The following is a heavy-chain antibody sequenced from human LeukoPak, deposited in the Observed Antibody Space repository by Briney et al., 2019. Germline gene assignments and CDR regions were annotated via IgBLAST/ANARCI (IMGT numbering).Heavy chain of an antibody. CDR1: GGSFSSYY. CDR2: IHTSGST. J-gene: IGHJ4*02. V-gene: IGHV4-34*01. CDR3: ARHSYKMTSGLDV. D-gene: IGHD1-14*01. Sequence: SETLSLTCTVYGGSFSSYYWSWIRQPPGKGLEWIGEIHTSGSTNYNPSLKSRVTISVDTSKNQFSLKLNSVTAADTAVYFCARHSYKMTSGLDVWGQGTVVTVSS.